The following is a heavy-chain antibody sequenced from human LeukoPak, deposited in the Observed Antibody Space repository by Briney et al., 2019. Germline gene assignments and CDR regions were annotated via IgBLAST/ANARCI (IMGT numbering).Heavy chain of an antibody. J-gene: IGHJ1*01. D-gene: IGHD3-22*01. V-gene: IGHV4-30-4*01. CDR3: ARVLGYYDSSGFLHEYFQH. CDR1: GGSISSGDYY. CDR2: IYYSGST. Sequence: SETLSLTCTVSGGSISSGDYYWSWIRQPPGKGLEWIGYIYYSGSTYYNPPLKSRVTISVDTSKNQFSLKLSSVTAADTAVYYCARVLGYYDSSGFLHEYFQHWGQGTLVTVSS.